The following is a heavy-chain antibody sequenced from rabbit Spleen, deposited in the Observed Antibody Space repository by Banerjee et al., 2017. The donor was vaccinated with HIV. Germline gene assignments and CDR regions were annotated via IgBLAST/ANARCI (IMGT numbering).Heavy chain of an antibody. CDR2: IDPVFGFT. CDR3: ARAIVPWLGITRLDL. J-gene: IGHJ3*01. V-gene: IGHV1S21*01. D-gene: IGHD4-1*01. Sequence: EQLKETGGGLVQPGGSLKLSCKASGFDLSTYGVSWVRQAPGKGLEWIGYIDPVFGFTNYANSVKGRFTISRDNAQSTVDLKMTSLTAADTATYFCARAIVPWLGITRLDLWGPGTLVTVS. CDR1: GFDLSTYG.